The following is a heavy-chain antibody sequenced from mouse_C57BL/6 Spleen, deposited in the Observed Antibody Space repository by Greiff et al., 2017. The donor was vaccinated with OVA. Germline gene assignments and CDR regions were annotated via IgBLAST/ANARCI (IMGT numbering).Heavy chain of an antibody. D-gene: IGHD1-1*01. Sequence: QVQLQQSGAELVRPGASVTLSCKASGYTFTDYEMHWVKQTPVHGLEWIGAIDPETGGTAYNQKFKGKAILTADKSSSTAYMELRSLTSEDSAVYYCTRSGLIYYYGSSYDAMDYWGQGTSVTVSS. V-gene: IGHV1-15*01. CDR1: GYTFTDYE. CDR3: TRSGLIYYYGSSYDAMDY. CDR2: IDPETGGT. J-gene: IGHJ4*01.